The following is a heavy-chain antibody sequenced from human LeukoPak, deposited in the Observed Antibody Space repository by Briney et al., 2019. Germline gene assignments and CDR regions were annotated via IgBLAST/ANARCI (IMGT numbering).Heavy chain of an antibody. CDR2: IYYSGST. CDR1: GGSISSYY. Sequence: SETLSLTCSVSGGSISSYYWSWIRQPPGKGLEWIGYIYYSGSTNYNPSLKSRVTISVDTSKNQFSLKLSSVTAADTAVYYCARLTSSSSGSSFDYWGQGTLVTVSS. CDR3: ARLTSSSSGSSFDY. V-gene: IGHV4-59*01. D-gene: IGHD6-13*01. J-gene: IGHJ4*02.